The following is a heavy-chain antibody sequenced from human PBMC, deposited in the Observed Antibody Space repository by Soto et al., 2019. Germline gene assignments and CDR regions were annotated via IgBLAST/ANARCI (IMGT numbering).Heavy chain of an antibody. CDR1: GYTFTSYG. D-gene: IGHD3-3*01. CDR3: ARAPNFWSGYYDY. V-gene: IGHV1-18*01. Sequence: ASLKVSCKASGYTFTSYGITWVRQAPGQGLEWMGWISAYNGNTNSAQNLQGRVTMTTDTSTSTAYMELRSLRSDDTAVYYCARAPNFWSGYYDYWGQGTLVTVSS. CDR2: ISAYNGNT. J-gene: IGHJ4*02.